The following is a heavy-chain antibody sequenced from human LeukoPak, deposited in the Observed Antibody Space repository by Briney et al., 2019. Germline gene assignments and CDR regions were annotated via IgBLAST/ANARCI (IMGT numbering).Heavy chain of an antibody. D-gene: IGHD6-19*01. V-gene: IGHV4-31*03. CDR2: IYYSGST. Sequence: SETLPLTCTVSGGSISSGGYYWSWIRQHPGKGLEWIGYIYYSGSTYYNPSLKSRVTISVDTSKNQFSLKLSSVTAADTAVYYCARVAHSSGWYYYYYGMDVWGQGTTVTVSS. CDR1: GGSISSGGYY. J-gene: IGHJ6*02. CDR3: ARVAHSSGWYYYYYGMDV.